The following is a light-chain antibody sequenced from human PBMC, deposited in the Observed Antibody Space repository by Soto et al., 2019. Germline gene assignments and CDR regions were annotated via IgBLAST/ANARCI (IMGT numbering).Light chain of an antibody. CDR1: QNINNF. CDR2: TTS. J-gene: IGKJ1*01. V-gene: IGKV1-5*03. CDR3: QQKYSDWT. Sequence: DIQLTQSPSTLSASVGDRVTITCRASQNINNFLAGYQQKPGKAPKLLIYTTSTLEHGVSARSSGRGSGTDFTLTISSLQPADLATYFCQQKYSDWTFGQGTKVEI.